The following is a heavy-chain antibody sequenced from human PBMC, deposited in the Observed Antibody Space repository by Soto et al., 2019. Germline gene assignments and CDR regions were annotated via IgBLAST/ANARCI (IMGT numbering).Heavy chain of an antibody. J-gene: IGHJ5*02. CDR2: ISYDGSNK. CDR1: GFTFSSYA. Sequence: QVQLVESGGGVVQPGRSLRLSCAASGFTFSSYAMHWVRQAPGKGLEWVAVISYDGSNKYYADSVKGRFTISRDNSKNTLYLQMNSLRAEDTAVYYCARVFGYDSNWFDPWGQGTLVTVSS. V-gene: IGHV3-30-3*01. CDR3: ARVFGYDSNWFDP. D-gene: IGHD3-22*01.